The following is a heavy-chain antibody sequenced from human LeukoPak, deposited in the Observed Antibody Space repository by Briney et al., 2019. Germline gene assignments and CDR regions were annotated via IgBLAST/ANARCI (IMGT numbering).Heavy chain of an antibody. CDR3: ARPGTHCDGGNCFPRGY. CDR2: IKHDGSVQ. J-gene: IGHJ4*02. D-gene: IGHD2-15*01. Sequence: PGGSLRLSCIASGFTFSSFWMTWLRQAPGKGLEWVANIKHDGSVQYYVDSVKGRFTLSRDNAKNSVYLQMHNLRGDDTAVYYFARPGTHCDGGNCFPRGYWGQGTLVTVSS. V-gene: IGHV3-7*03. CDR1: GFTFSSFW.